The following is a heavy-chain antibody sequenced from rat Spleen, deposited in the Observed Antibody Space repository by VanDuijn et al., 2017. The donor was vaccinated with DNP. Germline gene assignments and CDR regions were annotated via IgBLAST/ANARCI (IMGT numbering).Heavy chain of an antibody. J-gene: IGHJ3*01. CDR3: ARPIYNNHGGFAY. D-gene: IGHD1-10*01. CDR1: GFTFSNYG. Sequence: EVQLVESGGGLVQPGKSLKLSCAASGFTFSNYGMAWVRRAPEKGLEWVATISPSGDITYYRDSVKCRFTISRDDARSSLYLQMDSLRSEDTATYYCARPIYNNHGGFAYWGQGTLVTVSS. CDR2: ISPSGDIT. V-gene: IGHV5S13*01.